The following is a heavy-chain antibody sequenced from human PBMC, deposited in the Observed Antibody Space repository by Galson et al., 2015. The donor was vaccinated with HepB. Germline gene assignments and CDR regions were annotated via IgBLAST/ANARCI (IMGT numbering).Heavy chain of an antibody. Sequence: SVKVSCKAFGYTFTSHTFSWVRQAPGQGLEWMGWISAYNGNTNYAQKFQDRVTMTTDTSASTAYMELRTLRSDDTAVYYCARDLSLDYWGQGTLVTVPS. CDR3: ARDLSLDY. CDR1: GYTFTSHT. J-gene: IGHJ4*02. V-gene: IGHV1-18*04. D-gene: IGHD3-3*02. CDR2: ISAYNGNT.